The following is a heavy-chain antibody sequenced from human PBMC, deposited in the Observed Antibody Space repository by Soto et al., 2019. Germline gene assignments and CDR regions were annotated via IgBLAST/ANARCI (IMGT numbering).Heavy chain of an antibody. J-gene: IGHJ5*02. V-gene: IGHV4-34*01. CDR1: GGSFSGYY. CDR2: INHSGST. Sequence: SETLSLTCAVYGGSFSGYYWSWIRQPPGKGLEWIGEINHSGSTNYNPSLKSRVTISVDTSKNQFSLKLSSVTAADTAVYYCARASLARLGCANRNWFDPWGQGTLVTVSS. CDR3: ARASLARLGCANRNWFDP. D-gene: IGHD6-6*01.